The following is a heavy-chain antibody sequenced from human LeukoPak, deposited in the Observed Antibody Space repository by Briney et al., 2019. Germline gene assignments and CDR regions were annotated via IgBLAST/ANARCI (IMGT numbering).Heavy chain of an antibody. V-gene: IGHV3-48*02. J-gene: IGHJ6*02. CDR2: ISSSSITI. Sequence: GGSVRLSCGASGVTFSSFGMQWVRQPPGKGVEGGVYISSSSITILSAAPEKGRFTISRDIARNSLYLQLNSLRDEDSAVYYCARDGRYCGDYYFYVLDVWGQGTTVTVPS. CDR3: ARDGRYCGDYYFYVLDV. CDR1: GVTFSSFG. D-gene: IGHD1-26*01.